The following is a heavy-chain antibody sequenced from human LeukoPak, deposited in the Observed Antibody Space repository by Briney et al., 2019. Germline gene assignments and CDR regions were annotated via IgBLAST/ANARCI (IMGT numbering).Heavy chain of an antibody. D-gene: IGHD1-1*01. CDR2: INSDGSTT. J-gene: IGHJ4*02. CDR1: EFTFSNYW. Sequence: GGSQRLSCAASEFTFSNYWMHWVRQAPGKGLVWVSHINSDGSTTNYADSVKGRFTISRDNAKNTLYLQMDSLRAEDTAVYYCTTRLQHHFDYWGQGTQVTVSS. CDR3: TTRLQHHFDY. V-gene: IGHV3-74*01.